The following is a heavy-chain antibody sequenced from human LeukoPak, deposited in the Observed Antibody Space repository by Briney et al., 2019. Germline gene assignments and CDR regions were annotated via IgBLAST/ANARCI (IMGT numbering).Heavy chain of an antibody. J-gene: IGHJ4*02. CDR3: ALGPTPKYYFDY. CDR2: IIPIFGTA. Sequence: ASVKVSFKASGGTFSSYAISWVRQAPGQELEWMGGIIPIFGTANYAQKFQGRVTITADESTSTAYMELSSLRSEDTAVYYCALGPTPKYYFDYWGQGTLVTVSS. CDR1: GGTFSSYA. D-gene: IGHD4-23*01. V-gene: IGHV1-69*13.